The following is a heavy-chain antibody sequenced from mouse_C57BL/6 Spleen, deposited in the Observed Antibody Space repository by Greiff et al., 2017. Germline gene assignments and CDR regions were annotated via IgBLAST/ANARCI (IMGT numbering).Heavy chain of an antibody. CDR2: INPSTGGT. V-gene: IGHV1-42*01. CDR1: GYSFTGYY. D-gene: IGHD1-1*01. CDR3: ARREYYGSSWYFDV. J-gene: IGHJ1*03. Sequence: EVMLVESGPELVKPGASVKISCKASGYSFTGYYMNWVKQSPEKSLEWIGEINPSTGGTTYNQKFKAKATLTVDKSSSTAYMQLKSLTSEDSAVYYCARREYYGSSWYFDVWGTGTTVTVSS.